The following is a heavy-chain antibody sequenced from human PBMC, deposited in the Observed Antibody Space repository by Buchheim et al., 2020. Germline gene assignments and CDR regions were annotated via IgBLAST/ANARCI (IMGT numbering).Heavy chain of an antibody. V-gene: IGHV2-5*02. CDR1: GFSLSTSGVG. CDR3: ARYPAGYTSVWFDP. D-gene: IGHD6-25*01. Sequence: QITLKESGPTLVKPTQTLTLTCTFSGFSLSTSGVGVGWIRQPPGKSLEWLALIYWDDEKRYSPSLNSRLTITKDTSKNQVVMTMTNIDHVDTATYYCARYPAGYTSVWFDPWGQGTL. CDR2: IYWDDEK. J-gene: IGHJ5*02.